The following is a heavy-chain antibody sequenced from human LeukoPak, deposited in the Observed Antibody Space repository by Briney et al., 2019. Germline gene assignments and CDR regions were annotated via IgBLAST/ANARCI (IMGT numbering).Heavy chain of an antibody. CDR1: IDSIKNYY. J-gene: IGHJ4*02. D-gene: IGHD3/OR15-3a*01. CDR2: IYYSGSP. CDR3: ARWRTARTGFDY. V-gene: IGHV4-39*01. Sequence: SETLSLTCTASIDSIKNYYWGWIRQPPGKGLEWIGSIYYSGSPYYNPSLKSRVTISVDTSKNQFSLKVISVTAADTAVYYCARWRTARTGFDYWGQGTLVTVSS.